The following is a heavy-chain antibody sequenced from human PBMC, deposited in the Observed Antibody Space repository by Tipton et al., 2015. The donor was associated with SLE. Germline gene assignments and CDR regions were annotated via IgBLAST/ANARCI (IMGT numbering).Heavy chain of an antibody. Sequence: TLSLTCAVYGGSFSGYYWSWIRLPPGKGLEWIGEINHSGSTNYNPSLKSRVSISVDTSKNQFSLKLSSVTAADTAVYYCARARGTAMVDYWGQGTLVTVSS. CDR2: INHSGST. CDR1: GGSFSGYY. V-gene: IGHV4-34*01. CDR3: ARARGTAMVDY. D-gene: IGHD5-18*01. J-gene: IGHJ4*02.